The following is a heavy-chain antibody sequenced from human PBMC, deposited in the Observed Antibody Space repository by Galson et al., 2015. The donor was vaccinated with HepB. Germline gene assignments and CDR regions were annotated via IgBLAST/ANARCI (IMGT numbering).Heavy chain of an antibody. CDR3: ARTRLDPRDVVVVAATPDFDY. Sequence: ETLSLTCAVYGGSFSGYYWSWIRQPPGKGLEWIGEINHSGSTNYNPSLKSRVTISVDTSKNQFSLKLSPVTAADTAVYYCARTRLDPRDVVVVAATPDFDYWGQGTLVTVSS. J-gene: IGHJ4*02. CDR2: INHSGST. D-gene: IGHD2-15*01. V-gene: IGHV4-34*01. CDR1: GGSFSGYY.